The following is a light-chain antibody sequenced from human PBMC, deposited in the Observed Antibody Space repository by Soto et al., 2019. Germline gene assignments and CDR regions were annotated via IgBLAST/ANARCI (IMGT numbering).Light chain of an antibody. CDR2: DVS. CDR3: QQYKVYPYT. V-gene: IGKV1-5*01. CDR1: QSIDRW. J-gene: IGKJ2*01. Sequence: DIQMTQSPSTLPASVGDRVTITCRASQSIDRWLAWYQQKPGRPPKLLIYDVSFLESGVPSRFSGSGSGTDFNLTISSLRPDDFATFYCQQYKVYPYTFGQGTRLDIQ.